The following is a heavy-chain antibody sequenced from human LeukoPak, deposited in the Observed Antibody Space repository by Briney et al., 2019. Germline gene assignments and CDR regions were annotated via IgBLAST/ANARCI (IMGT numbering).Heavy chain of an antibody. CDR3: AREVRSYGGQLDY. V-gene: IGHV3-33*01. CDR1: GFTFSSYG. Sequence: GGSLRLSCAASGFTFSSYGMHWVRQAPGKGLEWVAVIWYDGSQKYYADSVKGRFTISRDNSKNTLYLQMNSLRAEDTAVYYCAREVRSYGGQLDYWGQGTLVTVSS. D-gene: IGHD4/OR15-4a*01. CDR2: IWYDGSQK. J-gene: IGHJ4*02.